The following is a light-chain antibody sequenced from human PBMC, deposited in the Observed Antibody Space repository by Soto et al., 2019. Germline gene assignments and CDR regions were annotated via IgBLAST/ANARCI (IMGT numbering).Light chain of an antibody. CDR2: GAS. V-gene: IGKV3-15*01. CDR1: QTVISK. CDR3: QQYNNWPPA. Sequence: EIVMTQSPATLSVSPGERATLSCRASQTVISKLAWYQLKPGQAPRLLIYGASTRATDIPARFSGSGSGTDVALTIGSLQSEDFAVYYCQQYNNWPPAFGQGTTVE. J-gene: IGKJ1*01.